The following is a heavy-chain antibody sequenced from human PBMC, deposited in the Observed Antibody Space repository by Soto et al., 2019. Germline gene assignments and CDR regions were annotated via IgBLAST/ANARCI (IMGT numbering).Heavy chain of an antibody. CDR3: AKRSGAGGHFDY. Sequence: PVGSLRLSCAASVFTFISYAMGGFLQGPVNGLEWVAVVSIGGSTHYADSVRGLFTISRDNSKNTLSLQMNSLTAEDTAVYFRAKRSGAGGHFDYWGQGALVTVSS. CDR2: VSIGGST. D-gene: IGHD2-15*01. CDR1: VFTFISYA. V-gene: IGHV3-23*01. J-gene: IGHJ4*02.